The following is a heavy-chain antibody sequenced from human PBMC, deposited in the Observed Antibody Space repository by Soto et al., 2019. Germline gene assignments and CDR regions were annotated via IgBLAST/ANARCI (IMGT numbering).Heavy chain of an antibody. V-gene: IGHV4-59*08. CDR3: ARHGGPGKHFYFEY. J-gene: IGHJ4*02. D-gene: IGHD3-16*01. CDR1: GDSISNYY. CDR2: IQYSGTT. Sequence: QVQLQESGPGLVKPSETLSLTCTVSGDSISNYYWSWIRQSPGKGLEWIAYIQYSGTTNYNPSLKSRVTTSLDTSTNQFSLQLGSVTAADTAVYYCARHGGPGKHFYFEYWGRGTLVTVSS.